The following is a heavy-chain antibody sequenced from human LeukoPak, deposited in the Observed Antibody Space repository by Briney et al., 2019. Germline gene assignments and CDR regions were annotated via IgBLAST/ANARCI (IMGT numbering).Heavy chain of an antibody. V-gene: IGHV5-51*01. D-gene: IGHD6-13*01. CDR2: IYPGDSDT. CDR3: ARQSWYSSSWDDP. J-gene: IGHJ5*02. CDR1: VYRVIKYW. Sequence: GESLKISCKGSVYRVIKYWSGCVRQMPGKGPEWMGIIYPGDSDTRYSPSFQGQVTISADKSISTAYLQWSSLKASATAMYYCARQSWYSSSWDDPWGQGTLVTVSS.